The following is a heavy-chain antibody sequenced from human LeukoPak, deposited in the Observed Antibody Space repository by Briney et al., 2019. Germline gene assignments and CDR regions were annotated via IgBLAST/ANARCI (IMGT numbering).Heavy chain of an antibody. D-gene: IGHD3-16*01. CDR2: INHSGST. CDR1: GGSFSVYY. V-gene: IGHV4-34*01. CDR3: ARGVSVDY. Sequence: SETLSLTCAVHGGSFSVYYWSWIRQPPGKGLGWIGEINHSGSTNYNPSLTSRVTISVDTSKHQFSLKLSAVTAADTAVYYCARGVSVDYWGQGTLVTVSS. J-gene: IGHJ4*02.